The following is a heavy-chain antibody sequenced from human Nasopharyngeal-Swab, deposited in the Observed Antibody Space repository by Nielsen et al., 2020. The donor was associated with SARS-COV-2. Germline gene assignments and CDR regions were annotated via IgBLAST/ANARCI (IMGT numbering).Heavy chain of an antibody. CDR1: GFAFSSYW. Sequence: GESLKISCAASGFAFSSYWMHWVRQAPGKGLVWVSRINSDGSSTSCADSVKGRFTISRDNAKNTLYLQMNSLRAEDTAVYYCARGYYDFWSGYAGFDPWGQGTLVTVSS. V-gene: IGHV3-74*01. CDR3: ARGYYDFWSGYAGFDP. D-gene: IGHD3-3*01. CDR2: INSDGSST. J-gene: IGHJ5*02.